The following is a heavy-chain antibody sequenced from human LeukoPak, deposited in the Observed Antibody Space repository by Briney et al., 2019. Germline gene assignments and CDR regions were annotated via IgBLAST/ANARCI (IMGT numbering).Heavy chain of an antibody. D-gene: IGHD6-13*01. CDR3: ATYIAAGRWGFFDY. J-gene: IGHJ4*02. V-gene: IGHV1-24*01. CDR1: GYTLTELS. CDR2: FDPEDGET. Sequence: ASVKVSCKVSGYTLTELSMHWVRQAPGKRREWMGGFDPEDGETIYAQKFQGRVTMTEDISTDTAYMELSSMRSEDTAVYYCATYIAAGRWGFFDYWGQGTLVTVSS.